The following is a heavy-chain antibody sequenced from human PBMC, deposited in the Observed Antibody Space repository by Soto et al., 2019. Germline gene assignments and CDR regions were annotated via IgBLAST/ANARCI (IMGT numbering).Heavy chain of an antibody. CDR2: ISASGGST. CDR3: VKTRLAGGFDY. D-gene: IGHD3-16*01. V-gene: IGHV3-23*01. CDR1: GVTFNNYA. J-gene: IGHJ4*02. Sequence: EVQLLDSGGGLVQPGGSLRLSCAASGVTFNNYAMSWVRQAPGKGLEWVSSISASGGSTNYADSVKGRFTISRDNSENTVYLQMNSLRAEDTAVYYCVKTRLAGGFDYWGQGSLVTVSS.